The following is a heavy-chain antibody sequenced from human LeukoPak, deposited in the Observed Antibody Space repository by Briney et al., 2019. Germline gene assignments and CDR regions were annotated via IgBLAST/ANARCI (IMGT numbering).Heavy chain of an antibody. J-gene: IGHJ4*02. CDR2: INHSGST. D-gene: IGHD1-1*01. Sequence: KPSETLSLTCAVYGGSFSGYKWSWIRQPPGKGLEWIGEINHSGSTYYNPSLKSRVTISVDTSKNQFSLKLISVTAADTAVYYCARNFQLFHLPDYWGQGTELTVSS. CDR3: ARNFQLFHLPDY. CDR1: GGSFSGYK. V-gene: IGHV4-34*01.